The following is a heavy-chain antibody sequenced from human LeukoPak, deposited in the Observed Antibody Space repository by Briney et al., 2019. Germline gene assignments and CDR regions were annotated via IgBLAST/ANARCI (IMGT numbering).Heavy chain of an antibody. Sequence: GGSLRLSCAASGFTFSSYDMHWVRQATGKGLEWVSAISTTGDTYYPGSVKGRFTISRENARSSLYLQMNSLRAEDTAVYYCARGRSGSYFDSWGQGTLVAVSS. V-gene: IGHV3-13*04. J-gene: IGHJ4*02. D-gene: IGHD1-26*01. CDR2: ISTTGDT. CDR3: ARGRSGSYFDS. CDR1: GFTFSSYD.